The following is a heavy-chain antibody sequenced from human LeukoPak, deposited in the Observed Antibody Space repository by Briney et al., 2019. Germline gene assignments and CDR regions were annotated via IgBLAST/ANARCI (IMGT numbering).Heavy chain of an antibody. CDR1: GYTFTSYY. J-gene: IGHJ4*02. CDR2: INPSGGST. V-gene: IGHV1-46*01. D-gene: IGHD4-17*01. CDR3: ARESLDYGDYEGSDY. Sequence: ASVKVSCKASGYTFTSYYMHWVRQAPGQGLEWMGIINPSGGSTSYAQKFQGRVTMTRDTSTSSVYMELSSLRSEDTAVYYCARESLDYGDYEGSDYWGQGTLVTVSS.